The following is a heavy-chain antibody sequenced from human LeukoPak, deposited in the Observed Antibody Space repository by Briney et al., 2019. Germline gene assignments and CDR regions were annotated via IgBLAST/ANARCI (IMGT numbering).Heavy chain of an antibody. CDR3: QWAYDSSGASGY. V-gene: IGHV3-30*02. D-gene: IGHD3-22*01. J-gene: IGHJ4*02. CDR1: GFTFSSYG. Sequence: GGSLRLSCAASGFTFSSYGMHWVRQAPGKGLEWVAFIRYGGSNKYYADSVKGRFTISRDNSKNTLYLQMNSLRSDDTAVYYCQWAYDSSGASGYWGQGTLVTVSS. CDR2: IRYGGSNK.